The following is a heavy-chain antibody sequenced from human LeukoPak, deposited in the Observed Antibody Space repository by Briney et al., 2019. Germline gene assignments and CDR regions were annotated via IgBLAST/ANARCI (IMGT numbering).Heavy chain of an antibody. D-gene: IGHD5-24*01. CDR1: GGSFSGYY. CDR2: INHSGST. J-gene: IGHJ3*02. CDR3: AIVRGMATHAFDI. Sequence: SSETLSLTCAVYGGSFSGYYWSWIRQPPGKGLEWIGEINHSGSTNYNPSLKSRVTISVDTSKNQFSLKLSSVTAADTAVYYCAIVRGMATHAFDIWGQGTMVTVSS. V-gene: IGHV4-34*01.